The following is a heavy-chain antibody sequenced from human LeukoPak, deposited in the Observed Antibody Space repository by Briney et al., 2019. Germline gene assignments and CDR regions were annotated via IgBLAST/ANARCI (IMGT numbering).Heavy chain of an antibody. D-gene: IGHD2-2*02. CDR3: ARDSQRDIVVVPAAICNY. CDR2: ISSSSSYI. V-gene: IGHV3-21*01. CDR1: GFTFSSYS. J-gene: IGHJ4*02. Sequence: GGSLRLSCAASGFTFSSYSMNWVRQAPGKGLEWVSSISSSSSYIYYADSVKGRFTIPRDNAKNSLYLQMNSLRAEDTAVYYCARDSQRDIVVVPAAICNYWGQGTLVTVSS.